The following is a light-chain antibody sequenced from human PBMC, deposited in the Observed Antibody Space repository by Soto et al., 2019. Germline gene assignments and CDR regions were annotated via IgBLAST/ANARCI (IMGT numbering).Light chain of an antibody. Sequence: DIVMTESPLSLPVTPGEPASISCRSSQSLLYINGYNYLDWYLQKPGQSPQLLIYLVSNRASGVPDRFSGSGSGADFTLKISRVEAEDVGVYYCMQALQTPLTFGGGTKVDIK. CDR3: MQALQTPLT. V-gene: IGKV2-28*01. CDR2: LVS. J-gene: IGKJ4*01. CDR1: QSLLYINGYNY.